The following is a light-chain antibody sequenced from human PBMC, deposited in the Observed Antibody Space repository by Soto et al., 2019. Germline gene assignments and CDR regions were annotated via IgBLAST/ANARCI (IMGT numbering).Light chain of an antibody. J-gene: IGKJ5*01. V-gene: IGKV3D-20*02. CDR3: QQRHMWPIT. Sequence: EIVLTQAPGTLSLSPGERATLCCRASQSVSSSYLAWYQQKPGQAPRLLIYGVSSRATGIPDRFSGSGSGTDFTLTISSLEPEDSAVYYCQQRHMWPITFGQGTRLEI. CDR1: QSVSSSY. CDR2: GVS.